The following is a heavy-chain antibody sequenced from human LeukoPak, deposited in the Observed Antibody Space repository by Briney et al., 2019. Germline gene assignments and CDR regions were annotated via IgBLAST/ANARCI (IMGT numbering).Heavy chain of an antibody. V-gene: IGHV4-59*08. J-gene: IGHJ5*02. D-gene: IGHD3-10*01. Sequence: ASETLSLTCTVSGGSISSYYWSWIRQPPGKGLEWIGYIYYSGSTNYNPSLKSRGTISVETSKNQFSLKLSSVTAADTAVYYCARHSPLRGSGSSLDPWGQGTPVAVSS. CDR3: ARHSPLRGSGSSLDP. CDR2: IYYSGST. CDR1: GGSISSYY.